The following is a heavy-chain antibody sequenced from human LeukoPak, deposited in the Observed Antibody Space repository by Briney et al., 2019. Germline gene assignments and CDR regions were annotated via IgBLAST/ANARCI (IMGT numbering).Heavy chain of an antibody. CDR1: GYTFNGYY. Sequence: ASVKVSCKASGYTFNGYYIHWVRQAPGQGLEWMGWINPNSGGTNYAQKFQGRVTMTRDTSISTAYMELSRLRSDDTAVYYCARDRDSSGWYLLSFDLWGRGTLVTVSS. CDR2: INPNSGGT. D-gene: IGHD6-19*01. J-gene: IGHJ2*01. V-gene: IGHV1-2*02. CDR3: ARDRDSSGWYLLSFDL.